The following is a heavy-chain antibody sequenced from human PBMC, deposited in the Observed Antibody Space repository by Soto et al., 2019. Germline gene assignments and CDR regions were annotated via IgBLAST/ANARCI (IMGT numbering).Heavy chain of an antibody. V-gene: IGHV4-59*01. CDR3: ARVGVYVWGSYRYGMDV. Sequence: PSETLSLTCTVSGGSISSYYWSWIRQPPGMGLEWIGYIYYSGSTNYNPSLKSRVTISVDTSKNQFSLKLSSVTAADTAVYYCARVGVYVWGSYRYGMDVWGQGTTVTVSS. CDR2: IYYSGST. CDR1: GGSISSYY. D-gene: IGHD3-16*02. J-gene: IGHJ6*02.